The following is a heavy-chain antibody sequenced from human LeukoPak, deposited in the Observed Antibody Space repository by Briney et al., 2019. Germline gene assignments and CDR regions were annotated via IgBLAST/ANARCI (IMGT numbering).Heavy chain of an antibody. J-gene: IGHJ4*02. D-gene: IGHD1-26*01. V-gene: IGHV3-53*01. Sequence: GGSLRLSCAASGFTVSSNYMSWVRQAPGKGLEWVSVIYSGGSTYYADSVKGRFTISRDNSKNTLYLQMNSLRAEDTAVYYCARDLSGSYLFDYWGQGTLVTVSS. CDR3: ARDLSGSYLFDY. CDR2: IYSGGST. CDR1: GFTVSSNY.